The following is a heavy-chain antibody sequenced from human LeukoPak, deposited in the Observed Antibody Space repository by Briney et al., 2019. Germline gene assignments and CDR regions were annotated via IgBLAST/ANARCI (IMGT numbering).Heavy chain of an antibody. Sequence: GGSLRLSCAASGFTFSSYTMNWVRQAPGKGLEWVSYISKSSGTMSYADSVKGRFTISRDNAKNSLFLQMNSLRDEDTAVYYCARDENWGFDYLGQGTLVTVSS. D-gene: IGHD7-27*01. CDR2: ISKSSGTM. CDR3: ARDENWGFDY. CDR1: GFTFSSYT. V-gene: IGHV3-48*02. J-gene: IGHJ4*02.